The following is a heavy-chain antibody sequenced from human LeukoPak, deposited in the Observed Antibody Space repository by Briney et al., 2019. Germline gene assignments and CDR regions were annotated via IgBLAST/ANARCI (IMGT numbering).Heavy chain of an antibody. J-gene: IGHJ6*03. V-gene: IGHV1-8*02. Sequence: ASVKVSCKTSGYAFRNYGITWVRQATGQGLEWMGWMNPNSGNTGYAQKFQGRVTMTRNTSISTAYMELSSLRSEDTAMYYCARHIDYDILTGYFYMDVWGKGTTVTISS. CDR1: GYAFRNYG. CDR2: MNPNSGNT. CDR3: ARHIDYDILTGYFYMDV. D-gene: IGHD3-9*01.